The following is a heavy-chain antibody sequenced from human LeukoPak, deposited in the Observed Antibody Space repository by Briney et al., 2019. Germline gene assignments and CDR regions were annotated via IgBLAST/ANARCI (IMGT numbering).Heavy chain of an antibody. CDR2: ISGSGGST. CDR3: AKTRSGWYDFDY. CDR1: GFTFSSYA. J-gene: IGHJ4*02. V-gene: IGHV3-23*01. Sequence: QTGGSLRLSCAASGFTFSSYAMSWVRQAPGKGLEWVSAISGSGGSTYYADSVKGRFTISRDNSKNTLYLQMNSLRAEDTAVYYCAKTRSGWYDFDYWGQRTLVTVSS. D-gene: IGHD6-19*01.